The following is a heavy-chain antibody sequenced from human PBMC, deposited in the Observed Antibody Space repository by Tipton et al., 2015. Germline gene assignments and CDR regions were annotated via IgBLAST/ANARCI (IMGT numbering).Heavy chain of an antibody. CDR3: AGRGSSSVDY. J-gene: IGHJ4*02. CDR2: SIPMFGTV. Sequence: QLVQSGAEVRKPGSSGRVSCKVSGGTVRRYAITWVRQATGEGLEWMAGSIPMFGTVNYTQSFQGRVTITADEPTSIAYMEMSRLTSDDTAVYYCAGRGSSSVDYWGQGTLVTVSS. V-gene: IGHV1-69*01. CDR1: GGTVRRYA. D-gene: IGHD2-2*01.